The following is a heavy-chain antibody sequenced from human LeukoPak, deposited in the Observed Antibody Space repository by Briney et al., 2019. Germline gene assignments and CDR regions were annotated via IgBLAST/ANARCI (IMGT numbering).Heavy chain of an antibody. D-gene: IGHD2-21*02. J-gene: IGHJ4*02. CDR1: GGSISSSSYY. V-gene: IGHV4-39*01. CDR3: ARQGDSGLDY. CDR2: IYYSGST. Sequence: SETLSLTRTVSGGSISSSSYYWGWIRQPPGTGLEWIGSIYYSGSTYYNPSLKSRVTISVDTSKNQFSLKLSSVTAADTAVYYCARQGDSGLDYWGQGTLVTVSS.